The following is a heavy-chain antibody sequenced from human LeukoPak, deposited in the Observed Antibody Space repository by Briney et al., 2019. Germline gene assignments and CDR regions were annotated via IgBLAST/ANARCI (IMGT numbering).Heavy chain of an antibody. CDR2: INHSGST. CDR1: GGSFSGYY. CDR3: AREQKDYGDDY. D-gene: IGHD4-17*01. V-gene: IGHV4-34*01. J-gene: IGHJ4*02. Sequence: PSETLSLTCAVYGGSFSGYYWSWIRQPPGKGLEWIGEINHSGSTNYNPSLKSRVTISVDTSKNQFSLKLSSVTAADTAVYYCAREQKDYGDDYWGQGTLVTVSS.